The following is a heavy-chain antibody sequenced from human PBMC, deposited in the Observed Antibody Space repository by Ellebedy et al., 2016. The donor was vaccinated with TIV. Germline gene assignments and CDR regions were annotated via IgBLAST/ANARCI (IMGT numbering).Heavy chain of an antibody. D-gene: IGHD3-10*01. V-gene: IGHV3-30*03. CDR3: AREAYYYGSGRLVDV. CDR2: ISYDGSSI. J-gene: IGHJ6*02. Sequence: GESLKISCAASGFTISAFAMGWVRQAPGKGLEWVAVISYDGSSIYYADSVKGRFTISRDNSRNTLYLQTNSLRAEDTAVYYCAREAYYYGSGRLVDVWGQGATVTVSS. CDR1: GFTISAFA.